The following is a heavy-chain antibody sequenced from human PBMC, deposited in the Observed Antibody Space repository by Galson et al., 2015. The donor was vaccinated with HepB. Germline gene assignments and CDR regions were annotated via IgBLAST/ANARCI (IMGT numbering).Heavy chain of an antibody. CDR1: GYTFNKYG. J-gene: IGHJ4*02. CDR2: ISTKRGNT. V-gene: IGHV1-18*01. D-gene: IGHD3-9*01. Sequence: SVKVSCKASGYTFNKYGISWVRQAPGQGLEWMGWISTKRGNTKHAQNFQGRVTMPTETSTNTAYMELRSLRSADTAVYYCARDVDWALDYWGQGTLVTVSS. CDR3: ARDVDWALDY.